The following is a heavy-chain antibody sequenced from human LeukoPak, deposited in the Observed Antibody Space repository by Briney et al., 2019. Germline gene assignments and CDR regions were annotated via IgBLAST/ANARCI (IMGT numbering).Heavy chain of an antibody. D-gene: IGHD5-12*01. Sequence: GGTLRLSCAASGFTFSSYGMHWVRQAPGKGLEWVAFIRYDGSNKYYADSVKGRSTISRDNSKNTLYLQMNSLRAEDTAVYYCAKDIIVATPSPFDYWGQGTLVTVSS. CDR1: GFTFSSYG. CDR2: IRYDGSNK. CDR3: AKDIIVATPSPFDY. J-gene: IGHJ4*02. V-gene: IGHV3-30*02.